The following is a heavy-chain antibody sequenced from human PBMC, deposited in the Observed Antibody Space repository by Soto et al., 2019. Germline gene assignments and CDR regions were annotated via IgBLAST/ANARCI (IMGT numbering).Heavy chain of an antibody. CDR2: ISYDGSNK. V-gene: IGHV3-30-3*01. D-gene: IGHD3-3*01. J-gene: IGHJ5*02. Sequence: QAGGSLRLSCAASGFTFSSYAMHWVRQAPGKGLEWVAVISYDGSNKYYADSVKGRFTISRDNSKNTLYLQMNSLRAEDTAVYYCARDNSAYDFWSGYWKQNWFDPWGQGTLVTVSS. CDR3: ARDNSAYDFWSGYWKQNWFDP. CDR1: GFTFSSYA.